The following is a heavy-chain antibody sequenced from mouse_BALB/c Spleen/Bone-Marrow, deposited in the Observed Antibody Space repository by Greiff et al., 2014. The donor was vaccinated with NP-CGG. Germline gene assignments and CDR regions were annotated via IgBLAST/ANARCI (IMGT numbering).Heavy chain of an antibody. Sequence: QVQLQQSGTELVRPGASVKLSCKASGYTFTSYWINWVKQRPGQGLEWIGNIYPSDSYTHYNQEFRDKATLTADKSSSTAYMQLSSPTSEDSAVYYCAGYDNGFAYWGQGTLVTVSA. CDR1: GYTFTSYW. V-gene: IGHV1-69*02. CDR2: IYPSDSYT. CDR3: AGYDNGFAY. J-gene: IGHJ3*01. D-gene: IGHD2-12*01.